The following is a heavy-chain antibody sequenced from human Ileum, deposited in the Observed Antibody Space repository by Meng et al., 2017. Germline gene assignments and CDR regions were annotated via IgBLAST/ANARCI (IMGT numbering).Heavy chain of an antibody. J-gene: IGHJ4*02. CDR3: AKAAAYNLDI. V-gene: IGHV4-4*02. CDR2: IFQSGST. Sequence: QGQLKESGPGLVSPSGTLSLTCAVSGVSISSAIWWGWVRQPPGKGLEWIGEIFQSGSTNYNPSLKSRVSISVDKSKNHLSLSLSSVTAADTAVYYCAKAAAYNLDIWGQGTLVTVSS. D-gene: IGHD1-14*01. CDR1: GVSISSAIW.